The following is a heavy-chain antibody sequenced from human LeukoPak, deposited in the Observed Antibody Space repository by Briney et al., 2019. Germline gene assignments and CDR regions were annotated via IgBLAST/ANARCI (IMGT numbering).Heavy chain of an antibody. CDR2: IYPRDGST. V-gene: IGHV1-46*01. Sequence: ASVKVSCKASGYSFTNNYIHWVRQAPGQGLEWMGMIYPRDGSTSYAQRFQDRVTVARDTSTSTVHMELSGLRAEDTALYYCARDQEGFDYWGQGTLVTVSS. CDR3: ARDQEGFDY. J-gene: IGHJ4*02. CDR1: GYSFTNNY.